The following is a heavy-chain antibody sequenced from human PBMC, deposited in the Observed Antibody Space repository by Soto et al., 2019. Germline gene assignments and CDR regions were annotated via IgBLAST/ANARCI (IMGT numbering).Heavy chain of an antibody. CDR1: GFTFSSYA. CDR2: ISGSGGST. V-gene: IGHV3-23*01. J-gene: IGHJ5*02. Sequence: GGSLRLPCAASGFTFSSYAISWVRQAPGKGLEWVSAISGSGGSTYYADSVKGRFTISRDNSKNTLYLQMNSLRAEDTAVYYCAKDGQFDYYDNPDWFDPWGQGTLVTVSS. D-gene: IGHD3-22*01. CDR3: AKDGQFDYYDNPDWFDP.